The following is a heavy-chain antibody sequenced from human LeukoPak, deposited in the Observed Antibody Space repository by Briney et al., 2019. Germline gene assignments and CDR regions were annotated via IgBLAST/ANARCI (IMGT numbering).Heavy chain of an antibody. CDR2: INHSGST. J-gene: IGHJ5*02. Sequence: SETLSLTCAVYGGSFSGYYWSWIRQPPGKGLEWIGEINHSGSTNYNPSLKSRVTISVDTSKNQFSLKLSSVTAAGTAVYYCARGQRITIFGVVTRELNWFDPWGQGTLVTVSS. V-gene: IGHV4-34*01. CDR1: GGSFSGYY. CDR3: ARGQRITIFGVVTRELNWFDP. D-gene: IGHD3-3*01.